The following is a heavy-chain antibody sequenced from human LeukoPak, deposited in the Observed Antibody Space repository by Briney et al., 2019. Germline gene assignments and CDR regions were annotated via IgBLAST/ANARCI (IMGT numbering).Heavy chain of an antibody. J-gene: IGHJ4*02. CDR1: CGSISSYY. CDR3: ARHQDYYFDY. Sequence: SETLSLTCTVSCGSISSYYWSWIRQQPGKGLEWIGYISYSGSTNYNPSLESRVTISVDTSKTQFSLKLSSVTAADTAVYYCARHQDYYFDYWGQGTLVTVSS. CDR2: ISYSGST. V-gene: IGHV4-59*08.